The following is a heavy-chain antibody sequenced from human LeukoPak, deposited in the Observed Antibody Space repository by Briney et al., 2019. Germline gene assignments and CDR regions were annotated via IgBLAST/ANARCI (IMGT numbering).Heavy chain of an antibody. CDR1: GYTFTSYD. D-gene: IGHD3-9*01. V-gene: IGHV1-8*01. CDR3: ARGNVLRYFDWLATETLAFDY. Sequence: GASVKVSCKASGYTFTSYDINWVRQATGQGLEWMGWMNPNSGNTGYAQKFQGRVTMTRNTSISTAYMELSSLRSEDTAVYYCARGNVLRYFDWLATETLAFDYWGQGTLVTVSS. CDR2: MNPNSGNT. J-gene: IGHJ4*02.